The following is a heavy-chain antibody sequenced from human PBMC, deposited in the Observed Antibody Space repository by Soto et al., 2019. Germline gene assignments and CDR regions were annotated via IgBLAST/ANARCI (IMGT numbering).Heavy chain of an antibody. CDR2: IYPGDSDT. CDR3: ARPRYSSSWYSAFDI. Sequence: GESLKISCKGSGYSFTSYWIGWVRQMPGKGLGWMGIIYPGDSDTRYSPSFQGQVTISADKSISTAYLQWGSLKASDTAMYYCARPRYSSSWYSAFDIWGQGTMVTVSS. D-gene: IGHD6-13*01. V-gene: IGHV5-51*01. CDR1: GYSFTSYW. J-gene: IGHJ3*02.